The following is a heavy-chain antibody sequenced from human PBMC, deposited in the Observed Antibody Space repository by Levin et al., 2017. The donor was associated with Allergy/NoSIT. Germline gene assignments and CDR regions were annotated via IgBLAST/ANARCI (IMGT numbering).Heavy chain of an antibody. CDR3: ARVVRYYDSSGYPKKGAFDS. J-gene: IGHJ3*02. Sequence: ASVKVSCKASGYTFTSYYMHWVRQAPGQGLEWMGIINPSGGSTGYAQKFQGRVTMTRDTSTSTVYMELSSLRSEDTAVYYCARVVRYYDSSGYPKKGAFDSWGQGTMVTVSS. CDR2: INPSGGST. CDR1: GYTFTSYY. V-gene: IGHV1-46*01. D-gene: IGHD3-22*01.